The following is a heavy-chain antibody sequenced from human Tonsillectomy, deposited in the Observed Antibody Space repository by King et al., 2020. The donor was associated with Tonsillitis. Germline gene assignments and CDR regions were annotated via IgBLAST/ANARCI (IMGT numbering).Heavy chain of an antibody. CDR1: GFTFSSYG. Sequence: QLVQSGGGLVQPGGSLRLSCAASGFTFSSYGMSWVRQAPGKGLEWVANIKQDGSEKYYVDSVKGRFTISRDNAKNSLYLQMNSLSAEDTAVYYCAKSDPRASIFGPVPPSAPYDYWGQGTLVTVSS. J-gene: IGHJ4*02. D-gene: IGHD3/OR15-3a*01. CDR3: AKSDPRASIFGPVPPSAPYDY. V-gene: IGHV3-7*01. CDR2: IKQDGSEK.